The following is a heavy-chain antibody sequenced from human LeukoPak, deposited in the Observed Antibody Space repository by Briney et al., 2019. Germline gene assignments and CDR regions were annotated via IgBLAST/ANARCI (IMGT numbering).Heavy chain of an antibody. J-gene: IGHJ5*02. V-gene: IGHV3-13*01. CDR3: AREVTTGWFDP. D-gene: IGHD1-1*01. CDR2: IGTAGDT. Sequence: PGGSLRLSCAASGFTFSSYDMHWVRQATGKGLEWVSAIGTAGDTYYPGSVKGRFTTSRENAKNSLYLQMNSLRAGDTAVYYCAREVTTGWFDPWGQGTLVTVSS. CDR1: GFTFSSYD.